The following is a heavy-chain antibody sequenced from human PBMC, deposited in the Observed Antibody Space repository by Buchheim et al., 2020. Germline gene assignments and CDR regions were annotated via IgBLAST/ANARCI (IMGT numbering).Heavy chain of an antibody. J-gene: IGHJ4*02. CDR3: ARDLVITYYFDY. CDR1: GFTFSSYA. D-gene: IGHD1-14*01. V-gene: IGHV3-30-3*01. Sequence: QVQLVESGGGVVQPGRSLRLSCAASGFTFSSYAMHWVRQAPGKGLEWVAVISYDGSNKYYADSVKGRFTIFRDNSKNTLYLQMNSLRAEDTAVYYCARDLVITYYFDYWGQGTL. CDR2: ISYDGSNK.